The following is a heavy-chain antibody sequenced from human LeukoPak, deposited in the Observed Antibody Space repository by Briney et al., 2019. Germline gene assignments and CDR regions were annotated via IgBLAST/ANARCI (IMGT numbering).Heavy chain of an antibody. CDR3: AHGAYDSSGFYYYFDY. J-gene: IGHJ4*02. Sequence: SGPTLVKPTQTLTLTCTFSGFSLSTSGVGVGWIRQPPGKALEWLALIYWDDDKRYSPSLKSRLTITKDTSNNQVVLTMTNMVPVDTATFYCAHGAYDSSGFYYYFDYWGQGTLVTVSS. CDR1: GFSLSTSGVG. D-gene: IGHD3-22*01. CDR2: IYWDDDK. V-gene: IGHV2-5*02.